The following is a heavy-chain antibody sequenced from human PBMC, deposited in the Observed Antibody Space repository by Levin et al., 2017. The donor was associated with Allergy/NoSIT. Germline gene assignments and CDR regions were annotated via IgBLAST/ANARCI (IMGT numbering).Heavy chain of an antibody. CDR1: GFTFTSYA. Sequence: GGSLRLSCAASGFTFTSYAMTWVRQAPGQGLEWVSAINDNGLSTFYADSVKGRFTISRDNSKNTLYLYMSSLRAEDTAIYYCARRQSSYQPLSHYDYWGQGALVTVSS. J-gene: IGHJ4*02. CDR2: INDNGLST. D-gene: IGHD2-2*01. CDR3: ARRQSSYQPLSHYDY. V-gene: IGHV3-23*01.